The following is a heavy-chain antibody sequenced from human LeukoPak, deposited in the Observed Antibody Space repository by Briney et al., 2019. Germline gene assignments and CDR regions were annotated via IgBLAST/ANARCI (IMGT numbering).Heavy chain of an antibody. J-gene: IGHJ4*02. CDR1: GFTFSTYV. D-gene: IGHD2-15*01. CDR3: ARGRIAPDY. Sequence: PGGSLRLSCAASGFTFSTYVMNWFRQAPGKGLEWVSGVSGSGGKTYYADSVKGRFTISRDNSKNTVYLQMSSLRVEDTAVYYCARGRIAPDYWGQGTLVSVSS. V-gene: IGHV3-23*01. CDR2: VSGSGGKT.